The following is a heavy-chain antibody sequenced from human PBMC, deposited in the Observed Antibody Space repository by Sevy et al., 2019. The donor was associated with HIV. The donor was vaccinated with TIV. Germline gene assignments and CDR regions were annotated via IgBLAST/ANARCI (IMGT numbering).Heavy chain of an antibody. D-gene: IGHD6-19*01. CDR3: ARQRGGWYEYDASDV. V-gene: IGHV4-39*01. J-gene: IGHJ3*01. CDR1: DVSISSGTNY. Sequence: SETLSLTCTVSDVSISSGTNYWGWIRQPPGKGLEWIGSIYYSGTTYYNPSLKSRVTMSADTSMNQFSLKLSSVTVEDTTVYYCARQRGGWYEYDASDVWGQGTMVTVSS. CDR2: IYYSGTT.